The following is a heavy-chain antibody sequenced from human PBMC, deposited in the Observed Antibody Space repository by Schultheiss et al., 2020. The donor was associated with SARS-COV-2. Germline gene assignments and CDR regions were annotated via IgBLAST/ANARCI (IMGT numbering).Heavy chain of an antibody. D-gene: IGHD1-26*01. V-gene: IGHV3-53*01. J-gene: IGHJ6*02. CDR3: ARDPALPTYYYGMDV. CDR1: GFTVSSNY. CDR2: IYSGGST. Sequence: GGSLRLSCAASGFTVSSNYMSWVRQAPGKGLEWVSVIYSGGSTYYADSVKGRFTISRDNSKNTLYLQMNSLRAEDTAVYYCARDPALPTYYYGMDVWGQGTTVTVSS.